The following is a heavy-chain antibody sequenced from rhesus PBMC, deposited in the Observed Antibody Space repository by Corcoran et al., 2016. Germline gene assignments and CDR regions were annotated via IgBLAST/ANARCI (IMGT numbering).Heavy chain of an antibody. CDR2: INSGGGSP. J-gene: IGHJ4*01. CDR1: GLPFSSYW. V-gene: IGHV3S42*01. D-gene: IGHD6-13*01. CDR3: ARGGAAGRD. Sequence: EVQLVESGGGLAKPGGSLRPSCAASGLPFSSYWMNWVRQTPGKGQEWFSVINSGGGSPYYADCVKGRFTISRDNSKNTLSLQMNSLRAEDTAVYYCARGGAAGRDWGQGVLVTVSS.